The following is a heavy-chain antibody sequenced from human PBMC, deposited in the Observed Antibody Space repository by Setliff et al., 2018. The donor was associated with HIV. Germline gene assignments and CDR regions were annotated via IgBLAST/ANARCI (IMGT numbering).Heavy chain of an antibody. D-gene: IGHD3-10*01. Sequence: SETLSLTCAVYGPSFSGYYWNWIRQFPGKSLEWIGEINHSGTTNYSPSFKSRLNISVDVSKNQFSLRLASLSAADTAAYFCAAKPMIRGRPFAFWGQAALVTVSS. CDR3: AAKPMIRGRPFAF. J-gene: IGHJ4*02. V-gene: IGHV4-34*01. CDR1: GPSFSGYY. CDR2: INHSGTT.